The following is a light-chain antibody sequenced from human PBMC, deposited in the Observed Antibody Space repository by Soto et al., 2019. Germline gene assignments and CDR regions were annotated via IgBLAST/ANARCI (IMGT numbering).Light chain of an antibody. Sequence: QSALTQPASVSGSPGQSITISCTGTSSDVGSYNLVSWYQQHPGKAPKLMIYDVSRRPSGVSNRFSGSKSGNTASLTISGLQAADEADYYCCSYGGSSNVVFGGGTKLTVL. V-gene: IGLV2-23*02. CDR2: DVS. J-gene: IGLJ2*01. CDR1: SSDVGSYNL. CDR3: CSYGGSSNVV.